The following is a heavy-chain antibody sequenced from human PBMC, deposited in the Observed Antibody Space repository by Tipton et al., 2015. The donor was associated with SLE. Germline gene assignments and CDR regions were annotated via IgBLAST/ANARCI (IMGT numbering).Heavy chain of an antibody. Sequence: QLVQSGAEVKKPGDSLKISCKGSGYSFSSHWIGWVRQMPGKGLEWMGIIYPGDSDNRYSPSFRGQVTISADKSISTAYLQWRSLKASDTAMYYCARNFKLGYGELSAFDLWGQGTMVTVSS. V-gene: IGHV5-51*03. CDR1: GYSFSSHW. CDR2: IYPGDSDN. D-gene: IGHD3-10*01. J-gene: IGHJ3*01. CDR3: ARNFKLGYGELSAFDL.